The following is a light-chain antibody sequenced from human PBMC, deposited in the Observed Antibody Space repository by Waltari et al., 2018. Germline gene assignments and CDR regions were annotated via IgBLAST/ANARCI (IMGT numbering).Light chain of an antibody. J-gene: IGKJ3*01. V-gene: IGKV4-1*01. CDR1: QSVVRTSSNKNF. CDR3: QQYYDSPIT. Sequence: DIVMTQSPDSLTLSLGERATISCKSSQSVVRTSSNKNFLAWYQQKSGQPPKLRFYGASTRESGVPDRFSGSGSGTDFTLTISSLQSEDVAIYYGQQYYDSPITFGPGTKVDV. CDR2: GAS.